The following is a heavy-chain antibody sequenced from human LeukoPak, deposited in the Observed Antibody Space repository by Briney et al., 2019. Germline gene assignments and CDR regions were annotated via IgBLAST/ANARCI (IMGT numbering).Heavy chain of an antibody. CDR3: TAQGGWYIDY. CDR2: IYYTGST. CDR1: GGSVSNGNYY. V-gene: IGHV4-61*01. D-gene: IGHD6-19*01. J-gene: IGHJ4*02. Sequence: SETLSLTCTVSGGSVSNGNYYWSWLRQPPGKALEWIGYIYYTGSTSYNPSLEGRVTISVDTSKNQFSVKLNSMTAADTAVYYCTAQGGWYIDYWGQGTLVTVSS.